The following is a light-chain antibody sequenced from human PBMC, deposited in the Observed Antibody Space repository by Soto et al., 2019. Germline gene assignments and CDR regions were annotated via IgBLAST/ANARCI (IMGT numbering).Light chain of an antibody. CDR2: DVS. J-gene: IGLJ1*01. V-gene: IGLV2-14*03. CDR1: SSDIGGYNF. CDR3: NSYRTVSTYV. Sequence: QSALTQPASVSGSPGQSITISCTGTSSDIGGYNFVSWYQHHPGKAPKLLIHDVSNRPSGVSSRFSGSKSGNTASLTISGLHAEVEADYYCNSYRTVSTYVFGTGTKVTVL.